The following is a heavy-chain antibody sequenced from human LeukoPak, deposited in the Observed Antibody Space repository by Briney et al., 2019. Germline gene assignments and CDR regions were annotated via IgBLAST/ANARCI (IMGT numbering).Heavy chain of an antibody. J-gene: IGHJ4*02. CDR1: GFTFSSYW. CDR2: VNQFGSEK. D-gene: IGHD3-3*01. CDR3: ASSYYGLWN. Sequence: TGGSLRLSCAASGFTFSSYWMSWVRQAPGKGLEWVANVNQFGSEKYYVDSVKGRFTISRDNAKTSLYLQMNSLRADDTAVYYCASSYYGLWNWGQGTLVTFSS. V-gene: IGHV3-7*01.